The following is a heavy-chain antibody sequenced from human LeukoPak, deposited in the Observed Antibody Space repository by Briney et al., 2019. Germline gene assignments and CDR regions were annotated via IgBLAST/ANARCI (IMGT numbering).Heavy chain of an antibody. V-gene: IGHV3-53*01. D-gene: IGHD2-21*01. CDR3: VRDGDRPDNGLDY. CDR2: IYSGGST. J-gene: IGHJ4*02. CDR1: GFTVSSNY. Sequence: GGSLRLSCAASGFTVSSNYMSWVRQAPGKGLEWVSSIYSGGSTYYADSVKGRFTISRDNSKNTLYLQMNSLRAEDTAVYYCVRDGDRPDNGLDYWGQGTLVTVSS.